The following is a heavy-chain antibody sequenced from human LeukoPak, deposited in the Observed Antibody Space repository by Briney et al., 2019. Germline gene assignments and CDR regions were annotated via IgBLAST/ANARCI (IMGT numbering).Heavy chain of an antibody. J-gene: IGHJ6*04. Sequence: GGSLRLSCAASGCTFSSYEMNWVRQAPGKGLEWVSYISSSGSTIYYADSVKGRFTISRDNAKNSLYLQMNSLRAEDTAVYYCAELGITMIGGVWGKGTTVSISS. CDR1: GCTFSSYE. V-gene: IGHV3-48*03. CDR3: AELGITMIGGV. D-gene: IGHD3-10*02. CDR2: ISSSGSTI.